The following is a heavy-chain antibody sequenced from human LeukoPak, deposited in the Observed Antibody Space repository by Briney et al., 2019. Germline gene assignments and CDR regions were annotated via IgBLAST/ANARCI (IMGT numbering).Heavy chain of an antibody. V-gene: IGHV4-39*07. CDR1: GGSISSSSYY. Sequence: SETLSLTCTVSGGSISSSSYYWDWIRQPPGKGLEWIGSIYYSGSTNYNPSLKSRVTIPVDTSKNQFSLKLSSVTAADTAVYYCARTTEDCSSTSCYQYWFDPWGQGTLVTVSS. CDR2: IYYSGST. CDR3: ARTTEDCSSTSCYQYWFDP. J-gene: IGHJ5*02. D-gene: IGHD2-2*01.